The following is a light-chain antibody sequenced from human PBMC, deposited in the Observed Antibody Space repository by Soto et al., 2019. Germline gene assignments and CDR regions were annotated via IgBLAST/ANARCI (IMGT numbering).Light chain of an antibody. J-gene: IGLJ1*01. V-gene: IGLV2-18*01. CDR3: SLYTSENTYV. Sequence: QSVLTQPPSVSEAPRQRVTISCSGSSSNIGNNAVNWYQQPPGTAPKLIIYEARNRPSGVPDRFSGSKSGNTASLTISGLQAADEADYYCSLYTSENTYVFGTGTKLTVL. CDR2: EAR. CDR1: SSNIGNNA.